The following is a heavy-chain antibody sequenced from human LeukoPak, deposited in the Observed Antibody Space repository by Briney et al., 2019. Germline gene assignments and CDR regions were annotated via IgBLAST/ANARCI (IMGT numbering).Heavy chain of an antibody. CDR3: VKTLISVAGTGAFDI. V-gene: IGHV3-64D*09. Sequence: GGVPRTSRSAPGFTFSSYAMRLVRQAPGKGLENVSVISSNGGSTYYADSVKGRFTISRDNSKNTLYLQMNSLRAEDTAVYYCVKTLISVAGTGAFDIWGQGTMVTVSS. J-gene: IGHJ3*02. CDR1: GFTFSSYA. D-gene: IGHD6-19*01. CDR2: ISSNGGST.